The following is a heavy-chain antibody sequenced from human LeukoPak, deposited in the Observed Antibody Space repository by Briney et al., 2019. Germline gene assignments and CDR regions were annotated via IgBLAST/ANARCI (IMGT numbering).Heavy chain of an antibody. Sequence: PGGSLRLSCAASGFTFSSYAMSWVRQAPGKGVEWVSAISGSGGSTYYADSVKGRFTISRDNSKNTLYLQMNSLRAEDTAVYYCVRDRVGPDYWGQGTLVTVSS. CDR1: GFTFSSYA. CDR2: ISGSGGST. J-gene: IGHJ4*02. D-gene: IGHD1-26*01. V-gene: IGHV3-23*01. CDR3: VRDRVGPDY.